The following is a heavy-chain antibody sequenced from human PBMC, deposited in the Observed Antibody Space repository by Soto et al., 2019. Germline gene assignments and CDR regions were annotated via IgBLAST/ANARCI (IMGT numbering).Heavy chain of an antibody. D-gene: IGHD1-1*01. V-gene: IGHV4-59*01. J-gene: IGHJ6*02. Sequence: SETQSLTCTVSGGSISSYYWSRIRQPPGKGLEWIGYIYYSGSTNYNPSLKSRVTISVDTSKNQFSLKLSSVTAADTAVYYCAVQANEYYYYYYGMDVWGQGTTVTVSS. CDR2: IYYSGST. CDR3: AVQANEYYYYYYGMDV. CDR1: GGSISSYY.